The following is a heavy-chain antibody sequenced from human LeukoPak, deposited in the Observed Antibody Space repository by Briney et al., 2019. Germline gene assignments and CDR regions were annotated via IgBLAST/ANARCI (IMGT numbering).Heavy chain of an antibody. D-gene: IGHD3-9*01. CDR2: IIPILGIA. CDR3: AIKFTHYDILTGQILDDAFDI. Sequence: GASVKVSCKASGGTFSSYAISWVRQAPGQGLEWMGRIIPILGIANYAQKFQGRVTITADKSTSTAYMELSSLRSEDTAVYYCAIKFTHYDILTGQILDDAFDIWGQGTMVTVSS. CDR1: GGTFSSYA. J-gene: IGHJ3*02. V-gene: IGHV1-69*04.